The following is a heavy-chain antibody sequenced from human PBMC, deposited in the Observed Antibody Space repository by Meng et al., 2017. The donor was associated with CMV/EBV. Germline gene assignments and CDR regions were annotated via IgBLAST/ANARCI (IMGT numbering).Heavy chain of an antibody. D-gene: IGHD1-26*01. Sequence: SCAASGFTFSNAWMSWVRQAPGKGLEWVAVISYDGSNKYYADSVKGRFTISRDNSKNTLYLQMNSLRAEDTAVYYCARGLSGSYFDYWGQGTLVTVSS. V-gene: IGHV3-30*03. CDR1: GFTFSNAW. CDR2: ISYDGSNK. CDR3: ARGLSGSYFDY. J-gene: IGHJ4*02.